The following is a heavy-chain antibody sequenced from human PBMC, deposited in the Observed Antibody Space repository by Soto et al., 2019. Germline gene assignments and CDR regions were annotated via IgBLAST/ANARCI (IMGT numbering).Heavy chain of an antibody. Sequence: QEPLVESGGGVVQPGRSLRLSGAASGFTFSSYGMHWVRQAAGKGLEWVAGISYDGSNKYYPDSVNGRFTISRDNSKNTVYVEMNSLRPEDTAVYYCAKDTYYYDSSGYYVFDDWGQGTLVTVSS. CDR3: AKDTYYYDSSGYYVFDD. D-gene: IGHD3-22*01. V-gene: IGHV3-30*18. J-gene: IGHJ4*02. CDR1: GFTFSSYG. CDR2: ISYDGSNK.